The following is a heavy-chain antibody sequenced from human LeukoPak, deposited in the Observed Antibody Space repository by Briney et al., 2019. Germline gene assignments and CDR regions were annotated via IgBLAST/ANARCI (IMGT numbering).Heavy chain of an antibody. V-gene: IGHV5-51*01. Sequence: GESLKISCKGSGYSFTTYWIGWVRQMPGKGLEWMGIIYPGDSDTRYSPSFQGQATISADKPISTAYLQWSSLKASDTAMYYCARHRYCSGGSCYGIDYWGQGTLVTVPS. CDR2: IYPGDSDT. CDR1: GYSFTTYW. J-gene: IGHJ4*02. CDR3: ARHRYCSGGSCYGIDY. D-gene: IGHD2-15*01.